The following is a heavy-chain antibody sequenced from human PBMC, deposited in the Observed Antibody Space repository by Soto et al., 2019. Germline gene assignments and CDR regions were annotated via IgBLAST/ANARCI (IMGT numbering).Heavy chain of an antibody. CDR1: GFTFSSYA. Sequence: QVHLVESGGGVVQPGGSLRLSCAASGFTFSSYAIHWVRQAPGKGLEWVAIIWFDGSNKYYADSVKGGFSISRDNSKDTLFLQMDSLRAEDTAVYYCARGQLPAGTTYFDFWGQGTLVIVSS. J-gene: IGHJ4*02. V-gene: IGHV3-33*01. D-gene: IGHD6-19*01. CDR3: ARGQLPAGTTYFDF. CDR2: IWFDGSNK.